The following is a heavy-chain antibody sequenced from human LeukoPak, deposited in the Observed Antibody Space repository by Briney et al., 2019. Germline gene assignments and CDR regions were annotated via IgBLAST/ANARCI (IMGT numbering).Heavy chain of an antibody. CDR2: IYPDDSDT. D-gene: IGHD3-16*02. J-gene: IGHJ4*02. CDR1: GYSFTTYW. V-gene: IGHV5-51*01. CDR3: ARLSPAGYSFDY. Sequence: GESLKISCEGSGYSFTTYWIGWVRQMPGKGLGWMGIIYPDDSDTRSSPSFRGQVTISADKSISTAYLQWSSLKASDTALYYCARLSPAGYSFDYWGRGTLVTVSS.